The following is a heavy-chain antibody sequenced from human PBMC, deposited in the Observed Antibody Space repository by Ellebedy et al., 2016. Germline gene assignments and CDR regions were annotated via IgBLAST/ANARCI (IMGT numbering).Heavy chain of an antibody. CDR1: GYTFTGYY. CDR2: INPNSGDT. J-gene: IGHJ4*02. CDR3: ARDNAGSGDY. Sequence: ASVKVSCKASGYTFTGYYIHWVRQAPGQGLEWMGRINPNSGDTNYAQKFQGRVTMTEDTSTDTAYMELSSLRSEDTAVYYCARDNAGSGDYWGQGTLVTVSS. V-gene: IGHV1-2*06.